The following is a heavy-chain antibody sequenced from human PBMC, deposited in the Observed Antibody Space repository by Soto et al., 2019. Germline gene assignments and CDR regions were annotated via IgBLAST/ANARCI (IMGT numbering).Heavy chain of an antibody. D-gene: IGHD3-10*01. CDR1: GGTFSPYT. J-gene: IGHJ4*02. CDR3: TRDWEITVSTWSFGGF. Sequence: QVQLVQSGAEVKKPGSSVKVSCKASGGTFSPYTINWVRQAPGQGLEWMGRIIPFHGVTNYAQKFQARVTITADKSTSTAYMELSGLRFGGTAMYYCTRDWEITVSTWSFGGFWGRGTLVTVSS. V-gene: IGHV1-69*08. CDR2: IIPFHGVT.